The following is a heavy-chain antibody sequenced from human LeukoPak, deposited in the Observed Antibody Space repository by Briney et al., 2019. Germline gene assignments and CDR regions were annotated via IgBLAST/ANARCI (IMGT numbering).Heavy chain of an antibody. CDR3: ARTMYITGSSDFDY. CDR1: GFIFNIYA. D-gene: IGHD1-26*01. CDR2: ISYDGSKT. Sequence: GGSLRLSCAASGFIFNIYAMHWVRQAPGKGLEWVAVISYDGSKTYYADSVKGRFTISRDNSKNTLYLQMNSLRAEDTALYYCARTMYITGSSDFDYWGQGTLVTVSS. J-gene: IGHJ4*02. V-gene: IGHV3-30-3*01.